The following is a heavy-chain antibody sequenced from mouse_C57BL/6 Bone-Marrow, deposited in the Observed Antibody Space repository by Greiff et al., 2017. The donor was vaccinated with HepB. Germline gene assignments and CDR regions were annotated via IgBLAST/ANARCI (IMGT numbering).Heavy chain of an antibody. CDR1: GFSFNTYA. Sequence: EVKLEESGGGLVQPKGSLKLSCAASGFSFNTYAMNWVRQAPGKGLEWVARIRSKSNNYATYYADSVKDRFTISRDDSESMLYLQMNNLKTEDTAMYYCVRHTYYGNYWYFDVWGTGTTVTVSS. J-gene: IGHJ1*03. V-gene: IGHV10-1*01. CDR2: IRSKSNNYAT. CDR3: VRHTYYGNYWYFDV. D-gene: IGHD2-10*01.